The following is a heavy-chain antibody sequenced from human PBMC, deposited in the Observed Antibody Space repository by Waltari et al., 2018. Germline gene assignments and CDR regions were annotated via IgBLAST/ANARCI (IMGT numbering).Heavy chain of an antibody. CDR1: GGTFSSYA. Sequence: QVQLVQSGAEVKKPGSSVKVSCKASGGTFSSYAISWVRQAPGQGLEWMGRIIPIFGTANYAQKFQGRGTMTADKSTSTAYMELSSLRSEDTAVYYCASIAAAGTRGAFDIWGQGTMVTVSS. CDR2: IIPIFGTA. J-gene: IGHJ3*02. V-gene: IGHV1-69*08. CDR3: ASIAAAGTRGAFDI. D-gene: IGHD6-13*01.